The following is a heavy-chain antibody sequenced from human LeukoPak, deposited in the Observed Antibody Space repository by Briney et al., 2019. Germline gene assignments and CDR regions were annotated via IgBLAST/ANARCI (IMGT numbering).Heavy chain of an antibody. Sequence: PSETLSLTCTVSGGSISSYYWSWIRQPAGKGLEWIGRIYTSGSTNYNPSLKSRVTMPVDTSKNQFSLKLSSVTAADTAVYYCARGGGEWLRSGDLDYWGQGTLVTVSS. CDR3: ARGGGEWLRSGDLDY. CDR2: IYTSGST. CDR1: GGSISSYY. J-gene: IGHJ4*02. D-gene: IGHD5-12*01. V-gene: IGHV4-4*07.